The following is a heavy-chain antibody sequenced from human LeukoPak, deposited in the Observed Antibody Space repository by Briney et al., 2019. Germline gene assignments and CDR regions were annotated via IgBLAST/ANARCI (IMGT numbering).Heavy chain of an antibody. CDR1: GFSFDDYA. Sequence: GGSLRLSCAASGFSFDDYAMHWVRQAPGKGLEWVSGISWNSDDVDYADSVKGRFTISRDNAKNSLYLQMNSQRAEDTALYYCARDKFKWELLIREGSLGNWGQGTLVTVSS. D-gene: IGHD1-26*01. CDR3: ARDKFKWELLIREGSLGN. J-gene: IGHJ4*02. CDR2: ISWNSDDV. V-gene: IGHV3-9*01.